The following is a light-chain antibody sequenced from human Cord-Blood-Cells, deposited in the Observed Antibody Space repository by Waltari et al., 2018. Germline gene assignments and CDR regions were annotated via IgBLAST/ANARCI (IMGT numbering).Light chain of an antibody. CDR2: GAS. CDR1: QSVSSN. CDR3: QQYNNWPPWT. Sequence: EIVITQSPATLSVSPGARATLSCRPSQSVSSNLAWYQQKPGQPPRPLIYGASTRATGIPARFSGSGSGTEFTLTISSLQSEDFAVYYCQQYNNWPPWTFGQGTKVEIK. V-gene: IGKV3-15*01. J-gene: IGKJ1*01.